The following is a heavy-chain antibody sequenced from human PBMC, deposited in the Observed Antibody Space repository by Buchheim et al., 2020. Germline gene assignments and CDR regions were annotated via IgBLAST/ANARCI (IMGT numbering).Heavy chain of an antibody. D-gene: IGHD3-3*01. CDR2: IWYDGSNK. V-gene: IGHV3-33*01. J-gene: IGHJ6*03. Sequence: QVQLVESGGGVVQPGRSLRLSCAASGFTFSSYGMHWVRQAPGKGLEWVAVIWYDGSNKYYADSVKGRFTISRDNSKNTLYLQMNSLRAEDTAVYYCARIMVRFLEWLSFPPPSYYYYYMDVWGKGTT. CDR1: GFTFSSYG. CDR3: ARIMVRFLEWLSFPPPSYYYYYMDV.